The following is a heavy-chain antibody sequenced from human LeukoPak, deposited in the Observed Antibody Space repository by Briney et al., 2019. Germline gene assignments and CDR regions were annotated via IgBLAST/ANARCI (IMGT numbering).Heavy chain of an antibody. CDR3: AWSGSPASPYFDY. V-gene: IGHV4-61*01. CDR1: GGSVSSGSYY. J-gene: IGHJ4*02. D-gene: IGHD1-26*01. Sequence: PSETLSLTCTVSGGSVSSGSYYWSWIRQPPGKGLKWIGYIYYSGSTNYNPSLKSRVTISVDTSKSQFSLRLSSVTVADTAIFYCAWSGSPASPYFDYWGQGTLVTVSS. CDR2: IYYSGST.